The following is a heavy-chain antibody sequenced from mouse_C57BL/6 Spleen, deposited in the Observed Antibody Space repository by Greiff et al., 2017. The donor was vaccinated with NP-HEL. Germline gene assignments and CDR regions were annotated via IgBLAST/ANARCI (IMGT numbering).Heavy chain of an antibody. J-gene: IGHJ3*01. V-gene: IGHV1-61*01. CDR2: IYPSDSET. CDR1: GYTFTSYW. CDR3: AREGVYDGYYKFAY. Sequence: QVQLQQPGAELVRPGSSVKLSCKASGYTFTSYWMDWVKQRPGQGLEWIGNIYPSDSETHYNQKFKDKATLTVDKSSSTAYMQLSSLTSEDSAVYYCAREGVYDGYYKFAYWGQGTLVTVSA. D-gene: IGHD2-3*01.